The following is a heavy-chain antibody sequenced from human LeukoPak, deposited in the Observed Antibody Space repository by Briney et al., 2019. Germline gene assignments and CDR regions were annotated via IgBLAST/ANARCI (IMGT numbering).Heavy chain of an antibody. Sequence: SETLSLTCAVYGGSFSGYYWSWIRQPPGKGLEWIGEINHSGSTNYNPSLKSRVTISVDTSKNQFSLKLISVTAADTAVYHCAAYSSSGDAFDIWGQGTMVTVSS. D-gene: IGHD6-13*01. CDR2: INHSGST. V-gene: IGHV4-34*01. CDR1: GGSFSGYY. CDR3: AAYSSSGDAFDI. J-gene: IGHJ3*02.